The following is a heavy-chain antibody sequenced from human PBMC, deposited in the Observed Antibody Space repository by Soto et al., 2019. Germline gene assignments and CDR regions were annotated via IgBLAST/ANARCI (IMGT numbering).Heavy chain of an antibody. D-gene: IGHD3-22*01. CDR2: ISAYNGNT. V-gene: IGHV1-18*04. CDR3: ARGDYYDSSGYYIGGDY. Sequence: AASVKVSCKASGYTFTSYGISWVRQAPGQGLEWMGWISAYNGNTNYAQKLQGRVTMTTDTSTSTAYMELRSLRSDDTAVYYCARGDYYDSSGYYIGGDYWGQGTLVTVSS. CDR1: GYTFTSYG. J-gene: IGHJ4*02.